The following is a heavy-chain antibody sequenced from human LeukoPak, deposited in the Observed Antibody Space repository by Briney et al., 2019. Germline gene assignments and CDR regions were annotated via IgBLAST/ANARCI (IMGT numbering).Heavy chain of an antibody. CDR2: ISPTGSTT. D-gene: IGHD6-6*01. CDR3: ARGPNSNWSGLDF. V-gene: IGHV3-74*01. CDR1: GFSFSGHW. J-gene: IGHJ4*02. Sequence: GGSLRLSCIASGFSFSGHWMHWARQLPGRGLVWVSRISPTGSTTSYADSVKGRFTVSRDNAKNTLYLQVNNLRAEDTAVYYCARGPNSNWSGLDFWGQGTLLTVSS.